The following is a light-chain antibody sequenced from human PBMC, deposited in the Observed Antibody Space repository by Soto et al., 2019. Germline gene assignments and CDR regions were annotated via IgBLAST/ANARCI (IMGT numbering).Light chain of an antibody. Sequence: DIVMPQSPLSLPVTPGEPASISCRSSQSLLHSNGYNYLDWYLQKPGQSPQLLIYLGSNRASGVPDRFSGSGSGTDFTLKISRVEAEDVGVYYCMQALQTPRTFGHGTKVEIK. J-gene: IGKJ1*01. CDR2: LGS. CDR3: MQALQTPRT. V-gene: IGKV2-28*01. CDR1: QSLLHSNGYNY.